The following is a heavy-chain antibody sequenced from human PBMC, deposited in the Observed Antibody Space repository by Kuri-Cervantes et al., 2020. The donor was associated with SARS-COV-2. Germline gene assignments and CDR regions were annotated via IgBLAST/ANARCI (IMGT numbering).Heavy chain of an antibody. CDR2: IYYSGST. D-gene: IGHD3-10*01. V-gene: IGHV4-30-4*08. J-gene: IGHJ4*02. Sequence: SCTVSGGSISTGDYYWTWIRQPPGKGLEWIGHIYYSGSTKYNPSLKSRVAISVDTSKNQFSLKLSSVTAADTAVYYCARLEPTMVRIAGDGGGFDYWGQGTLVTVSS. CDR3: ARLEPTMVRIAGDGGGFDY. CDR1: GGSISTGDYY.